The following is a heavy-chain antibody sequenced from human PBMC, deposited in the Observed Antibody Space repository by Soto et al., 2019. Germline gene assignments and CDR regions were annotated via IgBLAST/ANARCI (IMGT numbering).Heavy chain of an antibody. CDR3: ARGAVAGPY. CDR2: ISYDGSNK. CDR1: VFTFSSYA. J-gene: IGHJ4*02. Sequence: GGSLRLSCAASVFTFSSYAMHWVRQAPGKGLEWVAVISYDGSNKYYADSVKGRFTISRDNSKNTLYLQMNSLRAEDTAVYYCARGAVAGPYWGQGTLVTVSS. V-gene: IGHV3-30-3*01. D-gene: IGHD6-19*01.